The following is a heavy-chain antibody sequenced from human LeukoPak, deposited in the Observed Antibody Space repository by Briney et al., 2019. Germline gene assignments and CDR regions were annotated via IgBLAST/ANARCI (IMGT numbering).Heavy chain of an antibody. CDR2: IIPILGIA. D-gene: IGHD3-3*01. V-gene: IGHV1-69*02. J-gene: IGHJ4*02. CDR3: ASVDKLRLLEGLSKQHDY. Sequence: ASLKVSCTASGGTFTSSTLSWVRQAPGQGLEWMGRIIPILGIANYAQKFQGRVTITADKYTRTAYMELSSLRSEDTAVYYWASVDKLRLLEGLSKQHDYWGQGTLVTVSS. CDR1: GGTFTSST.